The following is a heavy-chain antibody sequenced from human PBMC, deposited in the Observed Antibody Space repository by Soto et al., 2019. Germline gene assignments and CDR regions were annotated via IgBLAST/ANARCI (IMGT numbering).Heavy chain of an antibody. CDR2: ISSSSSYI. D-gene: IGHD3-10*01. Sequence: GGSLRLSCAASGFTFSSYSMNWVRQAPGKGLEWVSSISSSSSYIYYADSVKGRFTISRDNAKNSLYLQMNSLRAEDTAVYYCAREVGYYGSGYYYYYGMDVWGQGTTVTV. CDR3: AREVGYYGSGYYYYYGMDV. V-gene: IGHV3-21*01. CDR1: GFTFSSYS. J-gene: IGHJ6*02.